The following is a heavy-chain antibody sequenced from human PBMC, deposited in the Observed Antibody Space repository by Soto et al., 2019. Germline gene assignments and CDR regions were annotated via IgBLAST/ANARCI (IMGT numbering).Heavy chain of an antibody. Sequence: QVQLVQSGAEVKKPGSSVKVSCKASGGTFSNYAISWVRQAPGQGLEWMGGIIPLFVTANDAQKFQGRVTITADDSTSTAYMELNSLRSEDTAVYYCARDSRYYFDSSGYFNFDYWGQGTLVTVSS. D-gene: IGHD3-22*01. CDR3: ARDSRYYFDSSGYFNFDY. CDR2: IIPLFVTA. V-gene: IGHV1-69*12. J-gene: IGHJ4*02. CDR1: GGTFSNYA.